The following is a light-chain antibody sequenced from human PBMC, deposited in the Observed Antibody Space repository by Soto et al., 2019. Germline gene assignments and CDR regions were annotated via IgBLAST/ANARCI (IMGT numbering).Light chain of an antibody. CDR1: RSNIGSNA. CDR2: YDD. V-gene: IGLV1-36*01. Sequence: QSVLTQPPSVSEAPRQRVTISCSGSRSNIGSNAVNWYQQLPGQAPKLLLYYDDLLPSGVSDRFSGSKSGTSASLAISGLQSEDEADYYCAGWDASLNAFVFGTGTKVTVL. CDR3: AGWDASLNAFV. J-gene: IGLJ1*01.